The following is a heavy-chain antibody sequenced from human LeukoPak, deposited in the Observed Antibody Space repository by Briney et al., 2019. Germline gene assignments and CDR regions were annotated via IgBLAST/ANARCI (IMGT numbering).Heavy chain of an antibody. CDR3: AREGSAVATYNWFDP. CDR2: INPNSGGT. Sequence: ASVKVSCKASGYTFTGYYMHWVRQAPGQGLEWMGWINPNSGGTNYAQKFQGWVTMTRDTSISTAYMELRSLRSDDTAVYYCAREGSAVATYNWFDPWGQGTLVTVSS. V-gene: IGHV1-2*04. CDR1: GYTFTGYY. J-gene: IGHJ5*02. D-gene: IGHD5-12*01.